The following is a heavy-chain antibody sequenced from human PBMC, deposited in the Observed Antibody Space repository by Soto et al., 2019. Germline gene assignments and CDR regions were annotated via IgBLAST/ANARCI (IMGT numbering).Heavy chain of an antibody. CDR1: GDSVTSGSYY. D-gene: IGHD7-27*01. J-gene: IGHJ6*02. CDR3: AREWGLLPYYVMNV. CDR2: ISYTGRT. Sequence: TLSLTCLVSGDSVTSGSYYWTWLRQPPGKGLEWIGYISYTGRTKYNPSLQSRVTISVDTSKNDFSLNLSSVTAADTAVYFCAREWGLLPYYVMNVWGHGTAVTVSS. V-gene: IGHV4-61*03.